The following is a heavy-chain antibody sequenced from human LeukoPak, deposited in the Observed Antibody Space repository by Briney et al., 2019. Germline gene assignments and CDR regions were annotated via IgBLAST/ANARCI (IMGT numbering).Heavy chain of an antibody. D-gene: IGHD5-24*01. CDR3: ARKGERDGYWPLDY. J-gene: IGHJ4*02. CDR1: GFTFSNYW. CDR2: IKQDRSEK. V-gene: IGHV3-7*01. Sequence: GGSLRLSCAASGFTFSNYWMSWVRQAPGKGLEWVANIKQDRSEKYYVDSVKGRFTISRDNAKNSLYLQMNSLRAEDTAVYYCARKGERDGYWPLDYWGQGTLVTVSS.